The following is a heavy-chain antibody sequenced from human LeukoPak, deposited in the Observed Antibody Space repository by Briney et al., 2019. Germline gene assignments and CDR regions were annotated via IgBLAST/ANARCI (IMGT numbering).Heavy chain of an antibody. D-gene: IGHD6-13*01. CDR1: GFAFSSYA. CDR2: ISYDGSNK. J-gene: IGHJ4*02. Sequence: GRSLRLSCAASGFAFSSYAMHWVRQAPGKGLEWVAVISYDGSNKYYADSVKGRFTISRDNSKNTLYPQMNSLRAEDTAVYYCARELAARIAAAGAPFDYWGQGTLVTVPS. V-gene: IGHV3-30*04. CDR3: ARELAARIAAAGAPFDY.